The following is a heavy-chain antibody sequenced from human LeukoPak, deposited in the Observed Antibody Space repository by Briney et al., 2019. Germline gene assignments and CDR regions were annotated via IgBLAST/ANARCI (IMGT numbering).Heavy chain of an antibody. D-gene: IGHD2-15*01. V-gene: IGHV1-24*01. CDR1: GYTLTELS. Sequence: ASVKVSCKVSGYTLTELSMHWVRQAPGKGLEWMGGFDPEDGETIYAQKFQGRVTMTEDTSTDTAYMELSSLRSEDTAVYYCASSPPPQYYYGMDVWGQGTTVTVSS. CDR2: FDPEDGET. J-gene: IGHJ6*02. CDR3: ASSPPPQYYYGMDV.